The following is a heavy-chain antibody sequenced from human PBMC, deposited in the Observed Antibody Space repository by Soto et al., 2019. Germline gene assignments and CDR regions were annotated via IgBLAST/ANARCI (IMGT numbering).Heavy chain of an antibody. CDR2: VKEDGSEK. V-gene: IGHV3-7*03. Sequence: PGGSLRLSCAASGFTFSNSWMSWVRQAPGKGLEWVANVKEDGSEKDYVDPVKSRFTITRDNAKNSLYLQMNNLRAEDTAVYFCTRKRFGMDVWGQGTTVTVSS. CDR3: TRKRFGMDV. CDR1: GFTFSNSW. J-gene: IGHJ6*02.